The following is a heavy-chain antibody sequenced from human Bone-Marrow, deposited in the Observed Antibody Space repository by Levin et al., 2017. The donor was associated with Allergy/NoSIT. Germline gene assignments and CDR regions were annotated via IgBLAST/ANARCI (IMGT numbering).Heavy chain of an antibody. D-gene: IGHD4-23*01. Sequence: GESLKISCEVSGFTFNDYWMAWVRQAPGKGLEWVANIRGDENEIYYVDSVEGRFTNSRDNAKNLVFLQMTGLRVEDTAVYYCVRDIDYGGNFDHWGRGTLVTVSS. CDR3: VRDIDYGGNFDH. CDR1: GFTFNDYW. V-gene: IGHV3-7*01. CDR2: IRGDENEI. J-gene: IGHJ4*02.